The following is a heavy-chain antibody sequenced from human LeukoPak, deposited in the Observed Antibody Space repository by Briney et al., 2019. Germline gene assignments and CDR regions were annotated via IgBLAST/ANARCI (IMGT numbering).Heavy chain of an antibody. Sequence: SETLSLTCTVSGGSINSYYWSWIRQPPGKGLEWIGYIYYSGSTNYNPSLKSRVTISVDASKNQFSLRLSSVTAADTAVYYCARDSWGRFDYWGQGTLVAVSS. J-gene: IGHJ4*02. CDR2: IYYSGST. V-gene: IGHV4-59*01. CDR3: ARDSWGRFDY. D-gene: IGHD7-27*01. CDR1: GGSINSYY.